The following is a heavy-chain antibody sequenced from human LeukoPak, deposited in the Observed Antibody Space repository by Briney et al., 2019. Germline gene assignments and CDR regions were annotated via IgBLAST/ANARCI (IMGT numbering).Heavy chain of an antibody. J-gene: IGHJ6*02. Sequence: GGSLRLSCAASGFTFSKYAMSWVRQPPGKGLEWVSAISGRSSSTYSADSVRGRFTISRDNSKNTLYLQMNSLRAEDTAVYYCAKDGDGYNYEYHYGMDVWGQGTTVTVSS. V-gene: IGHV3-23*01. D-gene: IGHD5-24*01. CDR1: GFTFSKYA. CDR2: ISGRSSST. CDR3: AKDGDGYNYEYHYGMDV.